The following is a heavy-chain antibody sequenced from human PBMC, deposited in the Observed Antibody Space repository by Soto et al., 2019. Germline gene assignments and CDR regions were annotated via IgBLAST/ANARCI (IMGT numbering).Heavy chain of an antibody. Sequence: PGGSLRLSCVASGFAFSTYAMTWVRQAPGKGLEWVSVISGSGGSSYYAASVKGRFTISRDNSKNTVYLQMNGLRAEDTALYFCAKVTKRAAAGRYEYYKYGMDVWGQGTTVTVSS. CDR1: GFAFSTYA. CDR2: ISGSGGSS. V-gene: IGHV3-23*01. J-gene: IGHJ6*02. D-gene: IGHD6-13*01. CDR3: AKVTKRAAAGRYEYYKYGMDV.